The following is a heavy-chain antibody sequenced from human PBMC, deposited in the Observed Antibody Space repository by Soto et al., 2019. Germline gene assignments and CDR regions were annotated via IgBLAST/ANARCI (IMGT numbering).Heavy chain of an antibody. V-gene: IGHV3-23*01. J-gene: IGHJ6*03. Sequence: EVQLLESGGGLVQPGGSLRLSCAASGFTFSNYAMNWVRQAPGKGLEWVSAISASGGRTYYADSVKGRFTISRDNSKNTLYLQMNSLRAEDTAVYYCAKGWNYYDYMDVWGKGTTVTVSS. CDR3: AKGWNYYDYMDV. D-gene: IGHD1-1*01. CDR2: ISASGGRT. CDR1: GFTFSNYA.